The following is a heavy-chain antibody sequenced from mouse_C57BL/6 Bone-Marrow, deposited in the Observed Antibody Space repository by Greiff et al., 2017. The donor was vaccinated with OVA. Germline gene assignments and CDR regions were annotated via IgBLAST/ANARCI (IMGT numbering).Heavy chain of an antibody. Sequence: EVKVVESGGGLVKPGGSLKLSCAASGFTFSDYGMHWVRQAPEKGLEWVAYISSGSSTIYYADTVTGRFTISRDKAKNTLFLQMTSLRSEDTAMYYCARTGRFDYWGQGTTLTVSS. CDR3: ARTGRFDY. D-gene: IGHD3-3*01. J-gene: IGHJ2*01. CDR2: ISSGSSTI. CDR1: GFTFSDYG. V-gene: IGHV5-17*01.